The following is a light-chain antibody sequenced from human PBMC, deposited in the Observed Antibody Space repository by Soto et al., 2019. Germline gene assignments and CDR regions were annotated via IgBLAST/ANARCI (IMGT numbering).Light chain of an antibody. J-gene: IGKJ2*01. Sequence: DIQMTQSPSSLSASVGDRVTITCRASQDISNYLAWYQQKPGEVPKLLVHAASTLQSGVPSRFSGSGSGTDFTLTISSLQPEDVATYYCQKYNNALYTFGQGTKLEIK. CDR2: AAS. V-gene: IGKV1-27*01. CDR1: QDISNY. CDR3: QKYNNALYT.